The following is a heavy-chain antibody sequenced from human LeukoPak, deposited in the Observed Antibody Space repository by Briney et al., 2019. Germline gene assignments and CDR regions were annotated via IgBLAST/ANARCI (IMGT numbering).Heavy chain of an antibody. CDR1: GLTFSSYA. CDR3: VARYPDY. CDR2: ISYDGSNK. Sequence: GGSLRLSCAASGLTFSSYAMHWVRQAPGKGLEWVAVISYDGSNKYYADSVKGRFTISRDNSKNTLYLQTNSLRAEDTAVYYCVARYPDYWGQGTLVTVSS. J-gene: IGHJ4*02. V-gene: IGHV3-30*04. D-gene: IGHD3-16*02.